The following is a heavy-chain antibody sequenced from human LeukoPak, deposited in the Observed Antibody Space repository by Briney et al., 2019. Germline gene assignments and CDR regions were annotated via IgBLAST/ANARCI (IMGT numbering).Heavy chain of an antibody. J-gene: IGHJ2*01. D-gene: IGHD6-13*01. CDR2: IYYSGST. CDR1: GGSINSNSYY. V-gene: IGHV4-61*05. CDR3: ARVYYSSSYDYWYFDL. Sequence: SETLSLTCSVSGGSINSNSYYWGWIRQPPGKGLEWIGYIYYSGSTNYNPSLKSRLTISVDTSKNQFSLKLSSVTAADTAVYYCARVYYSSSYDYWYFDLWGRGTLVTVSS.